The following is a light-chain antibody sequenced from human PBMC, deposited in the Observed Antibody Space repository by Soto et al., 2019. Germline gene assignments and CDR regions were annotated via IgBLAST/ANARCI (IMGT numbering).Light chain of an antibody. CDR2: KAS. Sequence: DIQMTQSPSTMSASLGDGLTMSCRASQSISNWVAWYQLKSGKAPNLLIYKASTLETGVPSRFSGSGSGTEFTLTISTLQPDDFATYYCQHYASFSGTFGQGTKVDIK. V-gene: IGKV1-5*03. CDR1: QSISNW. CDR3: QHYASFSGT. J-gene: IGKJ1*01.